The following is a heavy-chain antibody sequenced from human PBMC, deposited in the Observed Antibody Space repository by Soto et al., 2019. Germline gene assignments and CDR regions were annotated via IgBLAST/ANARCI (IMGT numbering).Heavy chain of an antibody. CDR2: MNPNSGNT. D-gene: IGHD6-25*01. CDR3: ARESGSSGGSGMDV. J-gene: IGHJ6*02. CDR1: GYTFTSYD. Sequence: ASVQVSFKASGYTFTSYDINWVRQATGQGLEWMGSMNPNSGNTGYAQKFQGRVTMTRNTSISTAYMELSSLRSEDTAVYYCARESGSSGGSGMDVWGQGTTVTVSS. V-gene: IGHV1-8*01.